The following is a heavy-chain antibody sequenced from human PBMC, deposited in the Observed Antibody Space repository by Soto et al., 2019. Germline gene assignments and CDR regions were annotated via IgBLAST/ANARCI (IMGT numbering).Heavy chain of an antibody. Sequence: GGSLRLSCAASGFTFSSDWMHWVRQAPGKGLVWVSRINTDGSGTTYADSVKGRFTISRDNAKNMVYLQMNSLRAEDTAVYYCARARPGPLHYFDYWGLGNMFTVSS. V-gene: IGHV3-74*01. CDR1: GFTFSSDW. CDR3: ARARPGPLHYFDY. CDR2: INTDGSGT. D-gene: IGHD6-6*01. J-gene: IGHJ4*02.